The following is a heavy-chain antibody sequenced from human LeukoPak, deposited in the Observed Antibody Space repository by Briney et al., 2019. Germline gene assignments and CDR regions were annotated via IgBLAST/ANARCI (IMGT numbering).Heavy chain of an antibody. Sequence: LTGGSLRLSYAPSGFTFSSYAMSWVRQAPGKGLEWVAVISGGGSGTYYADSVRGRFTISRDNSKNTVYLQMNSLRAEDTAIYYCAKAVGSSGYFSRDAFDIWGQGTMVTVSS. V-gene: IGHV3-23*01. CDR1: GFTFSSYA. CDR3: AKAVGSSGYFSRDAFDI. J-gene: IGHJ3*02. CDR2: ISGGGSGT. D-gene: IGHD3-22*01.